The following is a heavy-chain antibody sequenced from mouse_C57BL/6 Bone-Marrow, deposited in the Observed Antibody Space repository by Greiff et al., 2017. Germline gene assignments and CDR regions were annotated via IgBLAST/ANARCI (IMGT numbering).Heavy chain of an antibody. CDR3: ARRSRYLYYFDY. CDR2: ISIGGSYT. CDR1: GFTFSSYG. Sequence: EVQGVESGGDLVQPGGSLKLSCAASGFTFSSYGMSWVRQTPDKRLEWVATISIGGSYTYYPESVNGRFTISRDNAKNTRYLQMSSLKSEDTAMYYCARRSRYLYYFDYGGQGTTLTVSA. V-gene: IGHV5-6*01. J-gene: IGHJ2*01. D-gene: IGHD5-1*01.